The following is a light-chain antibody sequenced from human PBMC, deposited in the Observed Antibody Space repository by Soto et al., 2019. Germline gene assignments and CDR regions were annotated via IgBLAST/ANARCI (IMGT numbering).Light chain of an antibody. V-gene: IGLV3-25*03. CDR1: ALPKQY. Sequence: SYELTQPPSVSVSPGQTARITCSGDALPKQYSYWYQQKPGQAPVLVMYKDSERPSGIPERFSGSSSGTEVTLTISVVQAEDEADYYCQSADSSGTVVVFGGGTKLTVL. J-gene: IGLJ2*01. CDR3: QSADSSGTVVV. CDR2: KDS.